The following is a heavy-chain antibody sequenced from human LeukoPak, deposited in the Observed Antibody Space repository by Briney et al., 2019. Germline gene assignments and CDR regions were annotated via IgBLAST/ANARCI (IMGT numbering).Heavy chain of an antibody. V-gene: IGHV4-59*01. CDR2: MYYSGGT. Sequence: SETLSLTCTVSGGSMSGYYWSWIRQPPGKGLEWIGYMYYSGGTNYNPSLESRVTISVDTSKNRFSLKLTSVTAADAAVYYCARLGYCSSARCSNWFDPWGQGTLVTVSS. J-gene: IGHJ5*02. CDR3: ARLGYCSSARCSNWFDP. D-gene: IGHD2-2*01. CDR1: GGSMSGYY.